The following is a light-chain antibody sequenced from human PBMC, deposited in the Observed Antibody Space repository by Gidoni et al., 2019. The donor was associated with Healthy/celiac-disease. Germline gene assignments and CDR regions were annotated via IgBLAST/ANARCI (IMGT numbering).Light chain of an antibody. CDR3: QQGYSTPRET. J-gene: IGKJ1*01. CDR2: AAS. CDR1: QSISSY. V-gene: IGKV1-39*01. Sequence: DIQMIQSPSSLSASVGDRVTITCRASQSISSYLNWYQQKPGKAPKLLIYAASSLQSGVPSRFSGSGSRTDFTLTISSLQPEDFATYYCQQGYSTPRETFGQGTKVEIK.